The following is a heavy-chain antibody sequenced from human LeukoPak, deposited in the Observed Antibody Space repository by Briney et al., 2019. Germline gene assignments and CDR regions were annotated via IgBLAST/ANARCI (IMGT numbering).Heavy chain of an antibody. J-gene: IGHJ4*02. D-gene: IGHD3-22*01. Sequence: GGSLKLSCAASGFTFSRYVMNWVRQAPGKGLEWLSYISSSSSTIYYADSVKGRFTISRDNAKNSVYLQMNSLRAEDTAVYYCARVWSSGYTKDYWGQGTLVTVSS. V-gene: IGHV3-48*04. CDR2: ISSSSSTI. CDR3: ARVWSSGYTKDY. CDR1: GFTFSRYV.